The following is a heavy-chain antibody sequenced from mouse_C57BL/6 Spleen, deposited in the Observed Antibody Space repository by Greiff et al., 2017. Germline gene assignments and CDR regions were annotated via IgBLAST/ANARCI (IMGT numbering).Heavy chain of an antibody. Sequence: EVQLQQSGPELVKPGASVKISCKASGYSFTGYYMHWVKQSSEKSLEWIGEINPSNGGTSYNQKFKGKATLTVDKSSSTAYMQLKSLTSEDSAVYYCARDEGMVTTLVDDWGQGTTLTVSS. V-gene: IGHV1-43*01. J-gene: IGHJ2*01. CDR2: INPSNGGT. CDR1: GYSFTGYY. D-gene: IGHD2-2*01. CDR3: ARDEGMVTTLVDD.